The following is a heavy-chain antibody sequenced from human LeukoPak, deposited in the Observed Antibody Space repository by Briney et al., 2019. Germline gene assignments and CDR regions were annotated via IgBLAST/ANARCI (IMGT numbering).Heavy chain of an antibody. J-gene: IGHJ4*02. CDR2: IIPIFGTA. CDR1: GGTFSSYA. D-gene: IGHD3-3*01. V-gene: IGHV1-69*05. CDR3: AREESDFWSGYFDY. Sequence: GASVKVSCKASGGTFSSYAISWVRQAPGQGLEWMGGIIPIFGTANYAQKFQGRVTITTDESTSTAYMELSSLRSEDTAVYYCAREESDFWSGYFDYWGQGTLVTVSS.